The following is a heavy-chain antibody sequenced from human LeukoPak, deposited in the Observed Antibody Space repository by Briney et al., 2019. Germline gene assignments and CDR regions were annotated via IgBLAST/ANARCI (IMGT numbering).Heavy chain of an antibody. J-gene: IGHJ6*03. CDR1: GGSISSYY. V-gene: IGHV4-4*07. CDR2: IYTSGST. CDR3: ARDGNYDFWSGPLYYYYMDV. D-gene: IGHD3-3*01. Sequence: SETLSLTCTVSGGSISSYYWSWIRQPAGKGLEWIGRIYTSGSTNYNPSLKSRVTMSVDTSKNQFSLKLSSVTAADTAVYYCARDGNYDFWSGPLYYYYMDVWGKGTTVTVSS.